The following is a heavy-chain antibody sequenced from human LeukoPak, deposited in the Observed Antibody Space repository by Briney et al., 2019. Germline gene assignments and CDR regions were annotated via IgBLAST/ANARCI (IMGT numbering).Heavy chain of an antibody. CDR3: ARGADTAMVSYYYYYYGMDV. Sequence: ASVKVSCKASGYTFTSYGISWVRQAPGQGLEWMGWISAYNGNTIYAQKLQGRVTMTTDTSTSTAYMELRSLRSDDTAVYYCARGADTAMVSYYYYYYGMDVWGQGTTVTVSS. CDR1: GYTFTSYG. J-gene: IGHJ6*02. CDR2: ISAYNGNT. D-gene: IGHD5-18*01. V-gene: IGHV1-18*01.